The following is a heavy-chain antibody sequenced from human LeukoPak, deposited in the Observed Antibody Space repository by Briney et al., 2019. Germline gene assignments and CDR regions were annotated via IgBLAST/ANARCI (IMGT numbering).Heavy chain of an antibody. Sequence: SETLSLTCTVSGGSIRSYYWSWIRQPPGKGLEWIAYIYYSGSTSYNPSLKSRVTISVDTSTNQFSLKLSSVTAADTAVYYCARDGTLSSGLAFDIWGQGTMVTVSS. CDR3: ARDGTLSSGLAFDI. J-gene: IGHJ3*02. CDR1: GGSIRSYY. CDR2: IYYSGST. D-gene: IGHD6-19*01. V-gene: IGHV4-59*01.